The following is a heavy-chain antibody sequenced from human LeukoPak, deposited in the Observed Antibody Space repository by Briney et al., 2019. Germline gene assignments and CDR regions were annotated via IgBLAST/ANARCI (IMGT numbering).Heavy chain of an antibody. Sequence: ASVKVSCKASGYTFTGYYMHWVRQAPGQGLEWMGWINPNSGGTNYAQKFQGRVTMTRDTAISTAYMELSRLRSDDTAGYYCAREGAATSSGGAFDIWGQGTMVTVSS. V-gene: IGHV1-2*02. J-gene: IGHJ3*02. CDR3: AREGAATSSGGAFDI. CDR2: INPNSGGT. D-gene: IGHD6-19*01. CDR1: GYTFTGYY.